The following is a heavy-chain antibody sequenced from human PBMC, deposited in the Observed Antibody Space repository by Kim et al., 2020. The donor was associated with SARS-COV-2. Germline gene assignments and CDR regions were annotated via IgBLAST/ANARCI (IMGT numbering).Heavy chain of an antibody. D-gene: IGHD4-17*01. J-gene: IGHJ6*03. Sequence: GGSLRLSCAASGFTFSSYSMNWVRQAPGKGLEWVSYISSSSSTIYYADSVKGRFTISRDNAKNSLYLQMNSLRDEDTAVYYCARDGDRYGDGYYYYYYMDVWGKGTTVTVSS. V-gene: IGHV3-48*02. CDR1: GFTFSSYS. CDR3: ARDGDRYGDGYYYYYYMDV. CDR2: ISSSSSTI.